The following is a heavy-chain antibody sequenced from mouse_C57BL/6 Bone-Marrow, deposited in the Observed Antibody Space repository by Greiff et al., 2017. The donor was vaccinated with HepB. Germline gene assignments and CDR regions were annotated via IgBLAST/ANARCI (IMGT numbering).Heavy chain of an antibody. CDR2: IHPNSGST. J-gene: IGHJ3*01. CDR1: GYTFTSYW. V-gene: IGHV1-64*01. CDR3: ARGGLPNPSFAY. D-gene: IGHD2-2*01. Sequence: QVQLKQPGAELVKPGASVKLSCKASGYTFTSYWMHWVKQRPGQGLEWIGMIHPNSGSTNYNEKFKSKATLTVDKSSSTAYMQLSSLTSEDSAVYYCARGGLPNPSFAYWGQGTLVTVSA.